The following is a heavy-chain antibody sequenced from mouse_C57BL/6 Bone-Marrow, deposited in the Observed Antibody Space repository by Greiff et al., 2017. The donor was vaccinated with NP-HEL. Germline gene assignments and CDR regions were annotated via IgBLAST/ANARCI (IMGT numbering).Heavy chain of an antibody. Sequence: VQLQQSGPELVKPGASVKMSCKASGYTFTDYNMHWVKQSHGKSLEWIGYINPNNGGTSYNQKFKGTATLTVNKSSSTAYMELRSLTSEDSAVYYCAGYSNYVYYAMDYWGQGTSVTVSS. CDR1: GYTFTDYN. J-gene: IGHJ4*01. CDR3: AGYSNYVYYAMDY. CDR2: INPNNGGT. V-gene: IGHV1-22*01. D-gene: IGHD2-5*01.